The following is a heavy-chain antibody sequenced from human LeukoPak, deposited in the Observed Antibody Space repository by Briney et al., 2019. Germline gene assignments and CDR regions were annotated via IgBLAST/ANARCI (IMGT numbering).Heavy chain of an antibody. CDR2: ISGSGETT. CDR3: AKVLGTYGSSGYAWYFDH. CDR1: GFTFRSYA. Sequence: GGSLRLPCAASGFTFRSYAMTWVRQAPGKGLEWVSIISGSGETTYYADSVRGRFTISRDNSKDTLYLQMNTLRAEDTAVYYCAKVLGTYGSSGYAWYFDHWGQGSLVTVSS. D-gene: IGHD6-13*01. J-gene: IGHJ4*02. V-gene: IGHV3-23*01.